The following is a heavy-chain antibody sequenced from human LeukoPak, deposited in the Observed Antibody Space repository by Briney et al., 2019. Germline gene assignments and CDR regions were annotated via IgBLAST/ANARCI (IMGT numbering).Heavy chain of an antibody. Sequence: GGSLRLSCAASGFTVSSNYMSWVRQAPGKGLEWVSVIYSGGSTYYADSVKGRFTISRDNSKNTLYLQMNSLRAEDTAVYYCARANWGSKNYYYYGMDVWGQGTTVTVSS. J-gene: IGHJ6*02. CDR2: IYSGGST. V-gene: IGHV3-53*01. CDR3: ARANWGSKNYYYYGMDV. CDR1: GFTVSSNY. D-gene: IGHD7-27*01.